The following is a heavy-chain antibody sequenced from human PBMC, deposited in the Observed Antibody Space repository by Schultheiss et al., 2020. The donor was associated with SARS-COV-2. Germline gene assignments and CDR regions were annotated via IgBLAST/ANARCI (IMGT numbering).Heavy chain of an antibody. CDR2: IYYSGST. Sequence: SETLSLTCTVSGGSISSGYYWGWIRQPPGKGLEWIGYIYYSGSTYYNPSLRSRVTISVDTSKNQFSLKLSSVTAADTAVYYCARDLRRWGGGWYLSPQYYYYGMDVWGQGTTVTVSS. D-gene: IGHD6-19*01. CDR3: ARDLRRWGGGWYLSPQYYYYGMDV. V-gene: IGHV4-38-2*02. CDR1: GGSISSGYY. J-gene: IGHJ6*02.